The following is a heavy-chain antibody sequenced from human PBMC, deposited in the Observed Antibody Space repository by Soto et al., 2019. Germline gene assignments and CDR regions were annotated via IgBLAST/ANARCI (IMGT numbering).Heavy chain of an antibody. CDR2: IYYSGST. V-gene: IGHV4-39*01. D-gene: IGHD3-22*01. Sequence: SETLSLTCTVSGGSISSSSYYWGWIRQPPGKGLEWIGSIYYSGSTYYNPSLKSRVTISVDTSKNQFSLKLSSVTAADTAVYYCARLDYDSSGFFDYWGQGNLVTVSS. J-gene: IGHJ4*02. CDR3: ARLDYDSSGFFDY. CDR1: GGSISSSSYY.